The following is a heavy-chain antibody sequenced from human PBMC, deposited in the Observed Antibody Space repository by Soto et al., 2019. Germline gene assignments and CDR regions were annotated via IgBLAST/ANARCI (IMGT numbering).Heavy chain of an antibody. V-gene: IGHV3-30-3*01. D-gene: IGHD6-19*01. CDR1: GFTFSSYA. CDR3: ARATSGWYKDAFDI. CDR2: ISYDGSNK. Sequence: QVQLVESGGGVVQPGRSLRLSCAASGFTFSSYAMHWVRQAPGKGLEWVAVISYDGSNKYYADSVKGRFTISRDNSKNTLYLQMNSLGAEDTAVYYCARATSGWYKDAFDIWGQGTMVTVSS. J-gene: IGHJ3*02.